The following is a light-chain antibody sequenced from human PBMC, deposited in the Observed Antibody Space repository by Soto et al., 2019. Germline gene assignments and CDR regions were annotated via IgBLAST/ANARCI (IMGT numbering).Light chain of an antibody. CDR1: SSDVGAFTS. CDR2: DII. J-gene: IGLJ2*01. CDR3: SSYSRSTTPVV. Sequence: QSALTQPASVSGSPGQSITISCTGTSSDVGAFTSVSWYQQHPGKAPKLIIYDIIHRPLGVSDRFSGSKSVNTASLTISGLQPEDEATYHCSSYSRSTTPVVFGGGTKLTVL. V-gene: IGLV2-14*03.